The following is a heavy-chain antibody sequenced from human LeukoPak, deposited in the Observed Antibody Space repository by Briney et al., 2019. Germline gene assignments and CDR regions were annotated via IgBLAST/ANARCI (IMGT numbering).Heavy chain of an antibody. V-gene: IGHV1-2*02. CDR2: INPNSGGT. CDR1: GYTFTGYY. Sequence: ASVKVSCKASGYTFTGYYMHWVRQAPGQGLEWMGWINPNSGGTNYAQKFQGRVTMTRDTSISTAYMELSRLRSDDTAVYYCAREADVTMIVVANNWFDPWGQGTLVTVSS. J-gene: IGHJ5*02. D-gene: IGHD3-22*01. CDR3: AREADVTMIVVANNWFDP.